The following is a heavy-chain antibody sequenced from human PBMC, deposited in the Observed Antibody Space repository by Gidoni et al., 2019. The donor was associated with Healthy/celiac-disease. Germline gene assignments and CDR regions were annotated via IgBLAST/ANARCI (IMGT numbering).Heavy chain of an antibody. Sequence: QVQLQESCPGLVKPSQTLSLTCTVSGGSISRGDYYWSWIRQPPGKGLEWIGYIYYSGSTYYNPSLKSRVTISVDTSKNQFSLKLSSVTAADTAVYYCARVSSGTIYWYFDLWGRGTLVTVSS. J-gene: IGHJ2*01. CDR2: IYYSGST. CDR3: ARVSSGTIYWYFDL. CDR1: GGSISRGDYY. V-gene: IGHV4-30-4*01. D-gene: IGHD3-10*01.